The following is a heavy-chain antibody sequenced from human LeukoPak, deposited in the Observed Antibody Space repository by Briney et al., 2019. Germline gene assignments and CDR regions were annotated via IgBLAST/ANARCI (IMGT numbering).Heavy chain of an antibody. Sequence: SETLSLTCAVSGGSISSSNWWSWVRQPPGKGLEWIGEIYHSGSTNYNLSLKSRATISVDKSKNQFSLKLSSVAAADTAVYYCASVLTGYSRYYFDYWGQGTLVTVSS. D-gene: IGHD3-9*01. CDR1: GGSISSSNW. CDR2: IYHSGST. V-gene: IGHV4-4*02. J-gene: IGHJ4*02. CDR3: ASVLTGYSRYYFDY.